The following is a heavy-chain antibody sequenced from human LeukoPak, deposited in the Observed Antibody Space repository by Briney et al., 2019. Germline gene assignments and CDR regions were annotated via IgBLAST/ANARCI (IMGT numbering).Heavy chain of an antibody. CDR2: MNPDSGNT. D-gene: IGHD2-15*01. V-gene: IGHV1-8*02. CDR3: ARGEVGAAADRY. Sequence: GASVKVSCKASGDTFTNYDINWVRQATGQGLEWMGWMNPDSGNTGYAQKFQGRVTMTRNTSISTAYMELSSLRSEDTAVYYCARGEVGAAADRYWGQGTLVTVSS. J-gene: IGHJ4*02. CDR1: GDTFTNYD.